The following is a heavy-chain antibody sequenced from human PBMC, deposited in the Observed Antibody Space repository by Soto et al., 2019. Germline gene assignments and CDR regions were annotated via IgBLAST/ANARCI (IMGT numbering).Heavy chain of an antibody. CDR1: GGSISSSKW. CDR3: ARVPGDSSGYFDS. J-gene: IGHJ4*02. D-gene: IGHD3-22*01. Sequence: SETLSLTCAVSGGSISSSKWWTWVRQPPVKGLEWIGEIYPSGSTNYNPSLKSRVTISLDKSNNHISLRLSSVTAADTAVYYCARVPGDSSGYFDSWGQGTLVTVSS. CDR2: IYPSGST. V-gene: IGHV4-4*02.